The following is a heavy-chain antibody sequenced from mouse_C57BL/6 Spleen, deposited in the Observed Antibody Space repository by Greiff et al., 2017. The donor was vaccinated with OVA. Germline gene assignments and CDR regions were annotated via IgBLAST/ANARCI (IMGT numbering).Heavy chain of an antibody. J-gene: IGHJ4*01. D-gene: IGHD1-1*01. CDR1: GYAFSSYW. CDR2: IYPGGGDT. Sequence: LVESGAELVKPGASVKISCKASGYAFSSYWMNWVKQRPGKGLEWIGQIYPGGGDTNYNGKFTGKATLTADKSSSTAYMQLSSLTSEDSAVYFCARGGSNYAMDYWGQGTSVTVSS. CDR3: ARGGSNYAMDY. V-gene: IGHV1-80*01.